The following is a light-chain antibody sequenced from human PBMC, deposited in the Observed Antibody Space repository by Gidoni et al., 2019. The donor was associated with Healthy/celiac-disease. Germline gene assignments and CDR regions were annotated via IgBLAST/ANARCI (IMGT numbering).Light chain of an antibody. J-gene: IGKJ2*01. V-gene: IGKV1-5*03. Sequence: DIHMTQSASTLSASVGDRVTITCRASQSISNWLAWYQQKPGKAPKLLIYKASSLESGVPSRFSGSGSGTEFTLTISSLQPDDFATYYCQQYNSYPYTFGQGTKLEIK. CDR1: QSISNW. CDR2: KAS. CDR3: QQYNSYPYT.